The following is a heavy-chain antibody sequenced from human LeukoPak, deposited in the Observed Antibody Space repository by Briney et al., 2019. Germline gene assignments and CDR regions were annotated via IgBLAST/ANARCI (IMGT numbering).Heavy chain of an antibody. CDR2: ISGSGDST. V-gene: IGHV3-23*01. J-gene: IGHJ4*02. D-gene: IGHD2-2*01. CDR1: GFTFSTSA. CDR3: AKQRSEVPVAASNY. Sequence: GGSLRLSCAASGFTFSTSAMSWVRQAPGKGLEWVSGISGSGDSTYYVDSVKGRFTISGDNSKSTLYLHMNSLRAEDTAIYYCAKQRSEVPVAASNYWGQGTLVTVSS.